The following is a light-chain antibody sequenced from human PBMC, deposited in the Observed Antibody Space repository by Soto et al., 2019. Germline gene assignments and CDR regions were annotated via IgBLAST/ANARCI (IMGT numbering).Light chain of an antibody. Sequence: QSALTQPASVSGSPGQSITIPCTGTSGDVGSYNLVSWYQQHPGKAPKLLIYEVTERPSGVSNRFSGSKSGSTASLTISGLQPDDEADYYCCSYAGNSEVFGTATKVTVL. CDR3: CSYAGNSEV. CDR1: SGDVGSYNL. J-gene: IGLJ1*01. V-gene: IGLV2-23*02. CDR2: EVT.